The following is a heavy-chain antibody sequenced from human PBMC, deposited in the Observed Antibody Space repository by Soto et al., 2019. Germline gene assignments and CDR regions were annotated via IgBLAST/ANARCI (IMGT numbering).Heavy chain of an antibody. D-gene: IGHD6-6*01. V-gene: IGHV5-51*01. CDR2: IYPGDSDT. CDR3: ARQGSSSRDGMDV. CDR1: GYSFTSYW. Sequence: GESLKISCKGSGYSFTSYWIDWVRQMPGKGLEWMGIIYPGDSDTRYSPSFQGQVTISADKSISTAYLQWSSLKASDTAMYYCARQGSSSRDGMDVWGQGTTVTVSS. J-gene: IGHJ6*02.